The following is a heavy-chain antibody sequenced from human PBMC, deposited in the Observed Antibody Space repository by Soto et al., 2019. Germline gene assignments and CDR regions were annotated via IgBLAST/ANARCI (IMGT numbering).Heavy chain of an antibody. D-gene: IGHD2-21*01. V-gene: IGHV1-69*02. Sequence: QVQLVQSGAEVKKPGSSVKVSCKDSGGTFSTYSMFWVRQAPGQGLEWMGRIIPMLGVRNYAQRFQDRVTITADKSTTTVHMELSRLRSEDTALYYCTIGSWSGEVFDIWGQGTMVTVSS. CDR2: IIPMLGVR. CDR3: TIGSWSGEVFDI. J-gene: IGHJ3*02. CDR1: GGTFSTYS.